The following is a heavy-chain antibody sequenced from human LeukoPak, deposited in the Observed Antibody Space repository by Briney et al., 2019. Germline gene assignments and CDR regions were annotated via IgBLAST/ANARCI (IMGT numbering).Heavy chain of an antibody. CDR2: IIPILGIA. D-gene: IGHD2-21*01. CDR1: VGTFSSYP. V-gene: IGHV1-69*04. Sequence: SVTVSCKASVGTFSSYPIRWVRQAPGQGLEWMGGIIPILGIATYAQKFQGRVTITADKSTSTAYMQLSSLRAEDTAVYYCARGVVVSGSLDYWGQGTLVTVSS. J-gene: IGHJ4*02. CDR3: ARGVVVSGSLDY.